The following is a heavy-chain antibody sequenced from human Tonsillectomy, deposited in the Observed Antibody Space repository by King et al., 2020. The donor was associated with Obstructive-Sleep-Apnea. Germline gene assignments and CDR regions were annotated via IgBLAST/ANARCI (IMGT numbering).Heavy chain of an antibody. Sequence: VQLVESGGGLVKPGGSLRLSCVASGFTFSSYYMDWVRRAPGKGLEWVSSIRSSSTNIYYADSVKGRFTISRDNAKNSLYLQMNSLRAEDTATYYCARVNYYDSSGSIHWYFDLWGRGTLVTVPS. V-gene: IGHV3-21*01. D-gene: IGHD3-22*01. CDR1: GFTFSSYY. CDR3: ARVNYYDSSGSIHWYFDL. J-gene: IGHJ2*01. CDR2: IRSSSTNI.